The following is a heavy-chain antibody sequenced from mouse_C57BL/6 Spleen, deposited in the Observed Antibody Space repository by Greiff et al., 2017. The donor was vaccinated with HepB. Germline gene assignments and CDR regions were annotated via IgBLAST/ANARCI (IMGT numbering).Heavy chain of an antibody. V-gene: IGHV1-53*01. CDR2: INPSNGGT. J-gene: IGHJ4*01. Sequence: QVQLQQPGTELVKPGASVKLSCKASGYTFTSYWMHWVKQRPGQGLEWIGNINPSNGGTNYNEKFKSKATLTVDKSSSTTYMQLSSLTSEDSAGYYCARSGNYYGSSHYYAMDDWGQGTAVTVSS. CDR3: ARSGNYYGSSHYYAMDD. CDR1: GYTFTSYW. D-gene: IGHD1-1*01.